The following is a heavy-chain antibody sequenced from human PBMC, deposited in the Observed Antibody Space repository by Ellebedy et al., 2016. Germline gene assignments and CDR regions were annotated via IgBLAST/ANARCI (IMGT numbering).Heavy chain of an antibody. D-gene: IGHD3-9*01. J-gene: IGHJ6*02. V-gene: IGHV1-24*01. CDR1: GYTLTELS. CDR2: FDPEDGET. Sequence: ASVKVSCKVSGYTLTELSMHWVRQAPGKGLEWMGGFDPEDGETIYAQTFQGRVTMTEDTSTDTAFMELSSLRSEDTAVYYCATQVYDILTGYKKLHYYYYYGMDVWGQGTTVTVSS. CDR3: ATQVYDILTGYKKLHYYYYYGMDV.